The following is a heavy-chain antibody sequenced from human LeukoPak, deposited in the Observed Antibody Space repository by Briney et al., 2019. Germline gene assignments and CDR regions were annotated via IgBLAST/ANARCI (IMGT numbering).Heavy chain of an antibody. J-gene: IGHJ6*03. CDR3: AREPYYDPSGYYYYMDV. Sequence: SVKVPCKASGGTFSSYAISWVRQAPGQGLEWMGGIIPIFGTANYAQKFQGRVTITTDESTSTAYMELSSLRSEDTAVYYCAREPYYDPSGYYYYMDVWGKGTTVTASS. D-gene: IGHD3-3*01. V-gene: IGHV1-69*05. CDR1: GGTFSSYA. CDR2: IIPIFGTA.